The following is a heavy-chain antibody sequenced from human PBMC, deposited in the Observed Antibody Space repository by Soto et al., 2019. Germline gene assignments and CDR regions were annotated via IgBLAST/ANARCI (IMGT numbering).Heavy chain of an antibody. J-gene: IGHJ4*02. CDR3: AKDRNYPRDQFHY. Sequence: GGSLRLSCAASGFTFSTYALSWVRQAPGKGLEWVSAISANGQGIYYADSVRGRFTISRDNSKNTIFLHMDSLRAEDTAVYYCAKDRNYPRDQFHYWGQGTLVPVSS. V-gene: IGHV3-23*01. CDR2: ISANGQGI. CDR1: GFTFSTYA. D-gene: IGHD1-7*01.